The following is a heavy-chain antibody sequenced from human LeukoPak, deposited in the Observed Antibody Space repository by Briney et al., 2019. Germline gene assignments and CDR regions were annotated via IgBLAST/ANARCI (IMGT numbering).Heavy chain of an antibody. V-gene: IGHV1-24*01. J-gene: IGHJ3*02. CDR3: ATSIVGPTTDAFDI. CDR1: GYTLTELS. D-gene: IGHD1-26*01. Sequence: ASVKVSCKVSGYTLTELSMHWVRQAPGKGLEWMGGFDPEDGETIYAQKIQGRVTMTEDTSTDTAYMELSSLRSEDTAVYYCATSIVGPTTDAFDIWGQGTMVTVSS. CDR2: FDPEDGET.